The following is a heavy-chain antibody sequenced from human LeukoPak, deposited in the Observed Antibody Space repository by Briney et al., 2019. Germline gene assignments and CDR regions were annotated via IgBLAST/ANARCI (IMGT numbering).Heavy chain of an antibody. J-gene: IGHJ4*01. CDR1: GFTFSSYA. Sequence: GGSLRLSCAASGFTFSSYAMSWLRQAQGKGLEWVSAISGSGGVTYYADSVKGRFTISRDNSKNTLYLQMNSPRAEVTALYYCASLCSSTICYNYWGQGTLVTVSS. V-gene: IGHV3-23*01. CDR3: ASLCSSTICYNY. CDR2: ISGSGGVT. D-gene: IGHD2-2*02.